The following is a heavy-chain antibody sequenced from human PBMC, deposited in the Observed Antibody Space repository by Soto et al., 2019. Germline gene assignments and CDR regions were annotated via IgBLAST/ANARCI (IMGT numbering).Heavy chain of an antibody. V-gene: IGHV1-69*01. D-gene: IGHD2-15*01. CDR2: IIPIFGTA. J-gene: IGHJ4*02. CDR3: ARWYCSGGSCYSRHGFDY. CDR1: GGTFSSYA. Sequence: QVQLVQSGAEVKKPGSSVKVSCKASGGTFSSYAISWVRQAPGQGLEWMGGIIPIFGTANYAQKFQGRVTITADEAPSTAYMELGSLRSEDTAVYYCARWYCSGGSCYSRHGFDYWGQGTLVTVSS.